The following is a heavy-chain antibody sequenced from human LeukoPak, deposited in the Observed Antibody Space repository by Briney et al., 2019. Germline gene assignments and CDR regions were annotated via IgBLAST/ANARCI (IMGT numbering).Heavy chain of an antibody. V-gene: IGHV4-4*09. CDR1: GGSISSYY. D-gene: IGHD6-25*01. CDR3: ARAAAAPPDYYYYYYMDV. J-gene: IGHJ6*03. Sequence: PSETLSLTYTVSGGSISSYYWSWIRQPPGKGLEWIGYIYTSGSTNYNPSLKSRVTISVDTSKNQFSLKLSSVTAADTAVYYCARAAAAPPDYYYYYYMDVWGKGTTVTVSS. CDR2: IYTSGST.